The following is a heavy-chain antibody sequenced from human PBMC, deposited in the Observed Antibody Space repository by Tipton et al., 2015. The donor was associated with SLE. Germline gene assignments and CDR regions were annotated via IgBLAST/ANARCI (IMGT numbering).Heavy chain of an antibody. CDR1: GSTFTGYW. V-gene: IGHV1-2*02. CDR3: ARGGDLGGNSRPRAFDI. CDR2: TNPDTGGT. D-gene: IGHD4-23*01. Sequence: QLVQSGAEVRKPGASVKVSCKASGSTFTGYWLHWVRQAPGQGLEWMGWTNPDTGGTNYAQKFQGRVTMTRDTSITTAYLELSGLTSDDTAVYYCARGGDLGGNSRPRAFDIWGQGTMVTVSS. J-gene: IGHJ3*02.